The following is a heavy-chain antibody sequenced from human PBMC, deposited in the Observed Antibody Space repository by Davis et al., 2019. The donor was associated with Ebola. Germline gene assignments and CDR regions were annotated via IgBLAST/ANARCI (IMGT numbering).Heavy chain of an antibody. CDR3: ATAPYSNYGSTRGMDV. J-gene: IGHJ6*02. CDR2: FDPEDGET. Sequence: ASVKVSCKVSGYTLTELSMHWVRQAPGKGLEWMGGFDPEDGETIYAQKFQGRVTMTEDTSTDTAYMELSSLRSGDTAVYYCATAPYSNYGSTRGMDVWGQGTTVTVSS. CDR1: GYTLTELS. D-gene: IGHD4-11*01. V-gene: IGHV1-24*01.